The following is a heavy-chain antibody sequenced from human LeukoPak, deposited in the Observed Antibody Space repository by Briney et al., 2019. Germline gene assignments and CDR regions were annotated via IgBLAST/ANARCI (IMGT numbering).Heavy chain of an antibody. CDR1: GFIFSNYA. V-gene: IGHV3-23*01. CDR3: ARGRPHGNDY. CDR2: ISGSGVST. D-gene: IGHD4-23*01. J-gene: IGHJ4*02. Sequence: GGSLRLSCAASGFIFSNYAMSWVRQAPGKGLDWVSTISGSGVSTYYVDSVKGRFSISRDNAKNTLYLQMNSLRVEDTAVYYCARGRPHGNDYWGQGTLVTVSS.